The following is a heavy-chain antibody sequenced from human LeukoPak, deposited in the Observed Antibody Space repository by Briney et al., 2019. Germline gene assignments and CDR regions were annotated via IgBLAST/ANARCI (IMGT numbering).Heavy chain of an antibody. CDR1: RGSVSSDY. Sequence: SETLSLTCTVSRGSVSSDYWSWIRQSPGKGLEWIGYIFYPTTTNYNPSLRSRVTMSLDTSNNQFSLDLTSVTGADTAVYFCETGHSSGWFDYWGQGTLVAVSS. D-gene: IGHD6-19*01. J-gene: IGHJ4*02. V-gene: IGHV4-59*02. CDR3: ETGHSSGWFDY. CDR2: IFYPTTT.